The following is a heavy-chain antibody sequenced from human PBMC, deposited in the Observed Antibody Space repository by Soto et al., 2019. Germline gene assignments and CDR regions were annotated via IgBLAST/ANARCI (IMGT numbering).Heavy chain of an antibody. CDR3: ARLTWFGDEGYGMDV. CDR2: ISSSSSYT. CDR1: GFSFSDYS. V-gene: IGHV3-21*05. J-gene: IGHJ6*02. Sequence: GGSLRLSCTASGFSFSDYSFNWVRQAPGKGLEWVSYISSSSSYTNYADSVKGRFTISRDNAKNSLYLQMNSLRAEDTAVYYCARLTWFGDEGYGMDVWGQGTTVTVSS. D-gene: IGHD3-10*01.